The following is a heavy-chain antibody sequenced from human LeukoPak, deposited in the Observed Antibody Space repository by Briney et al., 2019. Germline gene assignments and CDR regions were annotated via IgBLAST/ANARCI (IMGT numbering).Heavy chain of an antibody. J-gene: IGHJ4*02. D-gene: IGHD7-27*01. CDR2: LTGSGGST. CDR3: AERRTGDRQGGLPVF. Sequence: GGSLRLSCAASGFTFSSYAMSWVRQAPGKGLDWVSSLTGSGGSTSYADAVKGRFTISRDNSKSTLFLQMDSLRAEDTGGYYYAERRTGDRQGGLPVFWGQGTLVTVS. CDR1: GFTFSSYA. V-gene: IGHV3-23*01.